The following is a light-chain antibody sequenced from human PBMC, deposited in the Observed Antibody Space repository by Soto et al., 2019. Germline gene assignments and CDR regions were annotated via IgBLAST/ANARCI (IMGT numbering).Light chain of an antibody. V-gene: IGKV1-5*01. CDR2: DAS. Sequence: DIQMTQSPSTLSASVGDRVTITCRASQSISSWLAWYQQKPGKAPKLLIYDASNLESGVPSRFSGSGSGTEFTLSISSLQPDAVSTYYCQQYKSYGYTFGQGTKLDIK. CDR1: QSISSW. CDR3: QQYKSYGYT. J-gene: IGKJ2*01.